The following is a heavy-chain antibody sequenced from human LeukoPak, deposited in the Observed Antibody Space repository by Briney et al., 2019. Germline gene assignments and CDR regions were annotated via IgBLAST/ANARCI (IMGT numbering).Heavy chain of an antibody. J-gene: IGHJ4*02. CDR3: ASSDSSGYYPFDY. CDR2: IYYTGST. V-gene: IGHV4-39*01. Sequence: SETLSLTCTVSGGSISSSSYYWGWIRQPPGKGLEWIGSIYYTGSTYYNPSLKSRVTISVDTSKNQFSLKLSSVTAADTAVYYCASSDSSGYYPFDYWGQGTLVTVSS. D-gene: IGHD3-22*01. CDR1: GGSISSSSYY.